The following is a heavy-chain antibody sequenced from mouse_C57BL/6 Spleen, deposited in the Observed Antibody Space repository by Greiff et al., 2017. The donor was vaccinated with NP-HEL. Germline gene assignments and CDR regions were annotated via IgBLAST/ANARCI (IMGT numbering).Heavy chain of an antibody. CDR1: GFTFSDYY. CDR3: ARQELALDY. D-gene: IGHD4-1*01. Sequence: EVHLVESGGGLVQPGGSLKLSCAASGFTFSDYYMYWVRQTPEKRLEWVAYISNGGGSTYYPDTVKGRFTISRDNAKNTLYLQMSRLKSEDTAMYYCARQELALDYWGQGTTLTVSS. J-gene: IGHJ2*01. CDR2: ISNGGGST. V-gene: IGHV5-12*01.